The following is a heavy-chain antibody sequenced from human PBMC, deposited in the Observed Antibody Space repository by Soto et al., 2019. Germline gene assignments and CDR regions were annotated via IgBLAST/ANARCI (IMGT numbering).Heavy chain of an antibody. V-gene: IGHV1-18*01. CDR2: ISAHNGNT. CDR1: GYIFTTYG. J-gene: IGHJ4*02. D-gene: IGHD1-1*01. Sequence: QVHLVQSGAEVKKPGASVKVSCKGSGYIFTTYGITWVRQDPGQGLARMGWISAHNGNTNYAQKLQGRVTVTRDTSTSTAYMELRNLRSDDTAVYYCARGRYGDYWGQGALVTVSS. CDR3: ARGRYGDY.